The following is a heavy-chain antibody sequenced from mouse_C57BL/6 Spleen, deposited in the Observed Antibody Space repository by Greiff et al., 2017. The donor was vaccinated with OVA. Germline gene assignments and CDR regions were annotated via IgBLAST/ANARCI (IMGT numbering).Heavy chain of an antibody. J-gene: IGHJ2*01. CDR3: AMFYYYGSSYAFDY. CDR2: INPNNGGT. D-gene: IGHD1-1*01. Sequence: EVQLQQSGPELVKPGASVKISCKASGYTFTDYYMNWVKQSHGKSLEWIGDINPNNGGTSYNQKFKGKATLTVDKSSSTAYMELRSLTSEDSAVYYCAMFYYYGSSYAFDYWGQGTTLTVSS. V-gene: IGHV1-26*01. CDR1: GYTFTDYY.